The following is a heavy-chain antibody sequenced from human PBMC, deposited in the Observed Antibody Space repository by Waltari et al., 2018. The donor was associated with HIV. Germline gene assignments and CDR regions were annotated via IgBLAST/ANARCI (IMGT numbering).Heavy chain of an antibody. Sequence: EVQLVESGGALVQPGGSLKLPCAAPGFNFKGTAIHWVRQASGKGLEWVGRIRSKLDSFATAYGASMKGRFTISRDDSKNTAYLQMNSLKTEDTALYYCTRWTAAAGTAFDYWGLGTLVTVSS. CDR2: IRSKLDSFAT. V-gene: IGHV3-73*01. CDR3: TRWTAAAGTAFDY. CDR1: GFNFKGTA. J-gene: IGHJ4*02. D-gene: IGHD6-13*01.